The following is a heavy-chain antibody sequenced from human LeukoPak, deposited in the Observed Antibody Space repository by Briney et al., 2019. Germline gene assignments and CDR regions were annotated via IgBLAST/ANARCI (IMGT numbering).Heavy chain of an antibody. D-gene: IGHD3/OR15-3a*01. CDR2: ISTDGSST. CDR3: AKQWDRLLRSYNWFDP. V-gene: IGHV3-74*01. J-gene: IGHJ5*02. Sequence: GGSLRLSCAASGFTFSRYWMHWLRQAPGKGLVWVSRISTDGSSTTYADSVKGRFTISRDNSKNTLYLQMNSLRAEDTAVYYCAKQWDRLLRSYNWFDPWGQGTLVTVSS. CDR1: GFTFSRYW.